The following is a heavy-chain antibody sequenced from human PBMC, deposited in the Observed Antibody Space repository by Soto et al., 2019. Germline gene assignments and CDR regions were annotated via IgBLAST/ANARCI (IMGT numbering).Heavy chain of an antibody. D-gene: IGHD3-22*01. V-gene: IGHV3-23*01. CDR3: AKGSVPMIVVVITAHDAFDI. CDR1: GFSFSSYT. Sequence: GESLVLSCSTSGFSFSSYTMSWVRQAPGKGLEWVSAISGSGGSTYYADSVKGRFTISRDNSKNTLYLQMNSLRAEDTAVYYCAKGSVPMIVVVITAHDAFDIWGQGTMVTVSS. J-gene: IGHJ3*02. CDR2: ISGSGGST.